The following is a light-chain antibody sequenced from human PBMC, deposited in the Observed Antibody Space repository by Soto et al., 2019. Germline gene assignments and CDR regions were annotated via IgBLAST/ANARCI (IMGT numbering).Light chain of an antibody. V-gene: IGKV3-15*01. J-gene: IGKJ5*01. CDR1: QLFSSN. CDR2: GSS. CDR3: QQYNDWPRT. Sequence: EIVMTQSPATLSVSPGETVTLSCRASQLFSSNLAWYQRRSGQAPRLLIYGSSTRATGVPARFSGSASGTEFTLTISSLQSEDFAVYYCQQYNDWPRTFGQGTRLEIK.